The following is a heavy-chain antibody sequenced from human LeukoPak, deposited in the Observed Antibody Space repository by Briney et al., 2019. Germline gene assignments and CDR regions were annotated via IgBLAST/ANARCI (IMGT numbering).Heavy chain of an antibody. CDR3: AKDLSYPISGYYYYYYGMDV. J-gene: IGHJ6*02. Sequence: GGSLRLSCAASGFTFSSYAMSWVRQAPGKGLEWVSAISGSGGSTYYADSVKGRFTISRDNSKNTLYLQMNSLRAEDTAVYYCAKDLSYPISGYYYYYYGMDVWGQGTTVTVSS. CDR2: ISGSGGST. D-gene: IGHD3-22*01. V-gene: IGHV3-23*01. CDR1: GFTFSSYA.